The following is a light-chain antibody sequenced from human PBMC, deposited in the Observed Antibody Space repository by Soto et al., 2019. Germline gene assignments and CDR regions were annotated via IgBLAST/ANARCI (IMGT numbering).Light chain of an antibody. CDR2: GAS. Sequence: EIVMTQSPATLSVSPGERVTLSCWASQSVSTNLAWYQQKPGQAPRLLIYGASTRATAVPARFRGSGSGTEFTLTISSLQSEDLAVYVCQQYNNWPPPLTFGGGTKVEIK. CDR1: QSVSTN. J-gene: IGKJ4*01. CDR3: QQYNNWPPPLT. V-gene: IGKV3-15*01.